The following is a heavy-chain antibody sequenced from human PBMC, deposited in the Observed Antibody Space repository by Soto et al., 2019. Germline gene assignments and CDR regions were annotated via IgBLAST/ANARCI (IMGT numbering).Heavy chain of an antibody. V-gene: IGHV1-69*13. CDR3: ARDVLSFNYYDSSGYYPSWFDP. J-gene: IGHJ5*02. D-gene: IGHD3-22*01. Sequence: ASVKVSCKASGGTFSSYAISWVRQAPRQGLEWMGGIIPIFGTANYAQKFQGRVTITADESTSTAYMELSSLRSEDTAVYYCARDVLSFNYYDSSGYYPSWFDPWGQGTLVTVSS. CDR2: IIPIFGTA. CDR1: GGTFSSYA.